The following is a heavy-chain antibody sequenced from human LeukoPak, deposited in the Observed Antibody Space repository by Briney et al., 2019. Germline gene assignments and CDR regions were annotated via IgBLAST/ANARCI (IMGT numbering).Heavy chain of an antibody. D-gene: IGHD3-9*01. CDR1: GGTFSSYA. CDR2: IIPIFGTA. V-gene: IGHV1-69*05. J-gene: IGHJ4*02. Sequence: GSSVKVSCKASGGTFSSYAISWVRQAPGQGLEWMGGIIPIFGTANYTQKFQGRVTITTDESTSTAYMELSSLRSEDTAVYYCARGLWDDILTGYSEDYWGQGTLVTVSS. CDR3: ARGLWDDILTGYSEDY.